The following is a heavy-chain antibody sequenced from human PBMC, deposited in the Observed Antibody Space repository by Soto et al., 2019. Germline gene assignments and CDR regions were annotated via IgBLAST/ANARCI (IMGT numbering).Heavy chain of an antibody. J-gene: IGHJ6*02. V-gene: IGHV3-53*01. Sequence: EVQLVESGGDLIQSGGSLRLSCAVSGVTVGDSYINWVRQAPGRGLEWVAVTYNGGTTFYADSVKGRFTISRDGSKNTVDLQMNNLRVEDTAIYYCARGLGTYCTSFSCSNYYFGMGVWGRGTTVTVSS. CDR3: ARGLGTYCTSFSCSNYYFGMGV. CDR1: GVTVGDSY. D-gene: IGHD2-2*01. CDR2: TYNGGTT.